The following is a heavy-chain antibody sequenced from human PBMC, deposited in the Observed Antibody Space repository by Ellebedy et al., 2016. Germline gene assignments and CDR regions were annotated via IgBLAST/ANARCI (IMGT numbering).Heavy chain of an antibody. J-gene: IGHJ5*02. Sequence: GGSLRLSCAASAFTVSSNYMSWVRQAPGKGLEWVSIIYSGGSTYYADSVKGRFTISRDNSKNTLYLQMNSLRAEDTGVYYCASYSNYNWFDPWGQGTLVTVSS. CDR2: IYSGGST. CDR3: ASYSNYNWFDP. D-gene: IGHD4-11*01. CDR1: AFTVSSNY. V-gene: IGHV3-66*01.